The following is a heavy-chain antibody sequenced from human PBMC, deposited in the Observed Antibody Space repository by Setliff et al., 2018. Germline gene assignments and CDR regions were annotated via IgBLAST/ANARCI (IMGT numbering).Heavy chain of an antibody. CDR3: ARTGTYRYFDY. CDR2: IHYRGTT. Sequence: PSETLSLTCTVSDDSISSRRYYWAWIRQPPGRGLEWIGRIHYRGTTYSNAALASRLTISVDTAKNQFSLKLTSVTAADTAVYYCARTGTYRYFDYWGQGTRVTVSS. CDR1: DDSISSRRYY. J-gene: IGHJ4*02. V-gene: IGHV4-39*01. D-gene: IGHD1-1*01.